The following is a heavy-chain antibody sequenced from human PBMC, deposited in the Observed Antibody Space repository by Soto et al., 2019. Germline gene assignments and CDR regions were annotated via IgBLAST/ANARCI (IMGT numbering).Heavy chain of an antibody. CDR3: ARGGVAAAGSPGTYYFDY. Sequence: SETLSLTCAVYGGSFSGYYWSWIRQPPGKGLEWIGEINHSGSTNYNPSLKSRVTISVDTSKNQFSLKLSSVTAADTAVNYCARGGVAAAGSPGTYYFDYWGQGTLVTVSS. CDR1: GGSFSGYY. CDR2: INHSGST. D-gene: IGHD6-13*01. V-gene: IGHV4-34*01. J-gene: IGHJ4*02.